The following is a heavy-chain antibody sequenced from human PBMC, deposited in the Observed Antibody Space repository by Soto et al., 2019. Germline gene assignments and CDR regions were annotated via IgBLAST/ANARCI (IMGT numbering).Heavy chain of an antibody. CDR2: IYYSGST. D-gene: IGHD3-22*01. CDR1: GGSISSSSYY. Sequence: QLQLQESGPGLVKPSETLSLTCTVSGGSISSSSYYWGWIRQPPGKGLEWIGSIYYSGSTYYNPSRTSRVTISVEPSKNQFSLRLSSVTAADTAVYYCARHPSGYSHVSNFDYWGQGTLVPVSS. CDR3: ARHPSGYSHVSNFDY. J-gene: IGHJ4*02. V-gene: IGHV4-39*01.